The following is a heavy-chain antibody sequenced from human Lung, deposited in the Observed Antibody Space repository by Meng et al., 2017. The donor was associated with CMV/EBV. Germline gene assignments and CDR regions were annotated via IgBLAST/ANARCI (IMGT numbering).Heavy chain of an antibody. J-gene: IGHJ5*02. Sequence: SCAASGFTFDDYAMHWVRQAPGKGLEWVSGISWNSDNVAYADSVKGRFTVSRDNAKNSLYLQMNSLRPEDRALYYCTRVDLGLDLWGQGALVTVSS. D-gene: IGHD3-9*01. CDR3: TRVDLGLDL. V-gene: IGHV3-9*01. CDR2: ISWNSDNV. CDR1: GFTFDDYA.